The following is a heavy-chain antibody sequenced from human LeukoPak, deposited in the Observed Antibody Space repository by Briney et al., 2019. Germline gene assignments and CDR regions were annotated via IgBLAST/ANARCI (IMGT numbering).Heavy chain of an antibody. V-gene: IGHV4-30-4*01. CDR3: ARDTHCSSTSCPPDY. CDR2: IYYSGST. J-gene: IGHJ4*02. CDR1: GGSISSGDYY. D-gene: IGHD2-2*01. Sequence: SQTLSLTCTVSGGSISSGDYYWSWIRQPPGKGLEWIGYIYYSGSTYYNPSLKSRVTISVETSKNQFSLKLSSVTAADTAVYYCARDTHCSSTSCPPDYWGQGTLVTVTS.